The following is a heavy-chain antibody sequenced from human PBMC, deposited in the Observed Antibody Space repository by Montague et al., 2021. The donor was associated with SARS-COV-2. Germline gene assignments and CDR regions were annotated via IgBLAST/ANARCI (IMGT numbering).Heavy chain of an antibody. Sequence: SLRLSCAASKFSFSYYWMSWVRRAPGKGLEWVANIKQDGSERYYVDSVKGRFTISRDNAKNSLYLQMNSLRAEDTAVYYCARETFGYNYGADYWGQGTLVTVSS. V-gene: IGHV3-7*03. CDR1: KFSFSYYW. J-gene: IGHJ4*02. CDR3: ARETFGYNYGADY. D-gene: IGHD5-18*01. CDR2: IKQDGSER.